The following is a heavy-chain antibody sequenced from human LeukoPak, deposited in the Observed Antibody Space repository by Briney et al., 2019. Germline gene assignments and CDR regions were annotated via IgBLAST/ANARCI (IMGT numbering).Heavy chain of an antibody. CDR3: ARLLVVPGYYYYMDV. Sequence: PSETLSLTCTVSGGSISSYYWSWIRQPPGKGLEWVGYIYYSGSTNYNPSLKSRVTISVDTSKNQFSLKLSSVTAADTAVYYCARLLVVPGYYYYMDVWGKGTTVTVSS. V-gene: IGHV4-59*01. CDR2: IYYSGST. D-gene: IGHD3-10*01. J-gene: IGHJ6*03. CDR1: GGSISSYY.